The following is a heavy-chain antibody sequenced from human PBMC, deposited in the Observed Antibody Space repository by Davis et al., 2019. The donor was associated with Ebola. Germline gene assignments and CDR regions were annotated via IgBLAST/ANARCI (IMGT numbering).Heavy chain of an antibody. Sequence: PSETLSLTCAVYGGSFSGYYWSWIRQPPGKGLEWIGEINHSGSTNHNPSLKSRVTISVDTSKNQFSLKLSSVTAADTAVYYCARGNGKDIVVVPAANNWFDPWGQGTLVTVSS. V-gene: IGHV4-34*01. J-gene: IGHJ5*02. D-gene: IGHD2-2*01. CDR2: INHSGST. CDR3: ARGNGKDIVVVPAANNWFDP. CDR1: GGSFSGYY.